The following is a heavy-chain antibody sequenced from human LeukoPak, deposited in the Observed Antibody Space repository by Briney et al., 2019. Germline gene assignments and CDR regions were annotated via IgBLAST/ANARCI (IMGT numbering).Heavy chain of an antibody. V-gene: IGHV5-51*01. Sequence: GESLKISCKGSGYSFTSYWIGWVRQMPGKGLEWMGIIYPGDSDTRYSPSFQGQVTISADKSTSTAYLQWSSLKASDTAMYYCAIGGDGSLRYFDWFHFDYWGQGTLVTVSS. D-gene: IGHD3-9*01. CDR2: IYPGDSDT. J-gene: IGHJ4*02. CDR3: AIGGDGSLRYFDWFHFDY. CDR1: GYSFTSYW.